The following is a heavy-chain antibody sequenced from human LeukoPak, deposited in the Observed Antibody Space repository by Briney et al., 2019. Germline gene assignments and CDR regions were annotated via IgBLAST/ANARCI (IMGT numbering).Heavy chain of an antibody. V-gene: IGHV4-34*01. D-gene: IGHD2-2*01. CDR3: ARGGGYCSSTSCPNTNWFDP. J-gene: IGHJ5*02. CDR1: GGSFSGYY. CDR2: INHSGST. Sequence: SETLSLTCAVYGGSFSGYYWSWIRQPPGKGLEWIGEINHSGSTNYNPSLKSRVTISVDTSKNQFSLKLSSVTAADTAVYYCARGGGYCSSTSCPNTNWFDPWGQGTLVTASS.